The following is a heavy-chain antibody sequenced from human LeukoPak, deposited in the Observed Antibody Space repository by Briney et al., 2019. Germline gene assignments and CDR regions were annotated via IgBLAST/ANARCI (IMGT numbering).Heavy chain of an antibody. Sequence: ASVKVSCKASGYTFTGYYMHWVRQAPGQGLEWMGWINPNSGGTNYAQKFQGRVTMTRDTSISTAYMELSRLRSDDTAVYYCARGYYDFWSGYYKGRNWFDPWGQGTLVTVSS. CDR1: GYTFTGYY. J-gene: IGHJ5*02. CDR2: INPNSGGT. D-gene: IGHD3-3*01. CDR3: ARGYYDFWSGYYKGRNWFDP. V-gene: IGHV1-2*02.